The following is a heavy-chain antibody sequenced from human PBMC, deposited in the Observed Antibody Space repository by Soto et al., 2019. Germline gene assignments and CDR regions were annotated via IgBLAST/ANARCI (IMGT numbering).Heavy chain of an antibody. J-gene: IGHJ4*02. CDR2: IYYSGST. D-gene: IGHD1-20*01. CDR1: GGSVSSGSYY. CDR3: ARGRRWPQLGGNNWIDFDY. V-gene: IGHV4-61*01. Sequence: SETLSLTCTVSGGSVSSGSYYWSWIRQPPGKGLEWIGYIYYSGSTNYNPSLKSRVTISVDTSKNQFSLKLSSVTAADTAVYYCARGRRWPQLGGNNWIDFDYWGQGTLVTVSS.